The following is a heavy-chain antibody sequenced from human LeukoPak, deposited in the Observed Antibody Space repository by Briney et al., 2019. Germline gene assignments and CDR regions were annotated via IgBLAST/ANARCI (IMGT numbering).Heavy chain of an antibody. V-gene: IGHV4-39*07. CDR1: GGSISSSNYY. CDR2: IYYSGST. CDR3: ARNFSSGWFDY. Sequence: PSETLSLTCTVSGGSISSSNYYWGWIRQPPGKGLEWIGSIYYSGSTSYNPPLKSRVTISVDTSKNQFSLKLSSVTAADTAVYYCARNFSSGWFDYWGQGTLVTVSS. J-gene: IGHJ4*02. D-gene: IGHD6-19*01.